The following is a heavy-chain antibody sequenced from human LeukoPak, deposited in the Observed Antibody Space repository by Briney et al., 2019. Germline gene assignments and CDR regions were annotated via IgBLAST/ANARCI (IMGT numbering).Heavy chain of an antibody. CDR2: ISWNSGSI. CDR3: AKDYYYDSSGPFDY. D-gene: IGHD3-22*01. V-gene: IGHV3-9*01. J-gene: IGHJ4*02. Sequence: GGSLRLSCAASGFTFDDYAIHWVRQAPGKGLEWVSGISWNSGSIGYADSVKGRFTISRDNAKNSPYLQMNSLRAEDTALYYCAKDYYYDSSGPFDYWGQGTLVTVSS. CDR1: GFTFDDYA.